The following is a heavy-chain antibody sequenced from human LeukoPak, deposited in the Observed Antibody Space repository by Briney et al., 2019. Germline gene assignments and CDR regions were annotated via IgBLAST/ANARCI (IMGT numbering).Heavy chain of an antibody. CDR1: GFTFSGYD. Sequence: GGSLRLSCAASGFTFSGYDMHWLRQATGKGLEWVSGIGIPGDTYYPVSVKGRFTISRDNSKNTLYLQMNSLRAEDTAVYYCARDQIYGAPDYWGQGTLVTVSS. D-gene: IGHD2-8*01. CDR3: ARDQIYGAPDY. CDR2: IGIPGDT. J-gene: IGHJ4*02. V-gene: IGHV3-13*01.